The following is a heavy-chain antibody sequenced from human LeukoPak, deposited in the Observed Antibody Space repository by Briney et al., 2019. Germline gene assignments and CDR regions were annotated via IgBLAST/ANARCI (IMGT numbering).Heavy chain of an antibody. D-gene: IGHD6-19*01. CDR2: ITGSGGIT. J-gene: IGHJ3*02. Sequence: GRSLRLSCAASGFTFSSYAMSWVRQAPGKGLEWVSTITGSGGITYYADSVKDRFTISRDNSKSTLFLQMNSLRAEDTAVYYCAKGGVAGTFDIWGQGTMLTVSS. CDR3: AKGGVAGTFDI. V-gene: IGHV3-23*01. CDR1: GFTFSSYA.